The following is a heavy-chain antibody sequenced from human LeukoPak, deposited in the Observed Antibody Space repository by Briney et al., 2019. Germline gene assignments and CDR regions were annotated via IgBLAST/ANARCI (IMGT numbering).Heavy chain of an antibody. Sequence: SETLSLACAVSGGSISSRNWWSWVRQPPGKGLEWIGEIYHSGSTNYNPSLKTRVTISVDTSKNQFSLKLSSVTAADTAVYYCARGAQLWTFFDYWGQGTLVTVSS. J-gene: IGHJ4*02. CDR3: ARGAQLWTFFDY. V-gene: IGHV4-4*02. CDR2: IYHSGST. D-gene: IGHD5-18*01. CDR1: GGSISSRNW.